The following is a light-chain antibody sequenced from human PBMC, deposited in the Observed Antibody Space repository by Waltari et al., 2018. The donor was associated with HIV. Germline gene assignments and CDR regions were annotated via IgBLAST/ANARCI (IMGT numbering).Light chain of an antibody. CDR1: SSNIGSNY. J-gene: IGLJ2*01. Sequence: QSVLTQPPSASGTPGQRITISCSGSSSNIGSNYVYWYQQLPGTAPKLLIDRNNQRPSGVPVRFSGSKSGTSASRAISGLRSEDEADYYCATWDDTLSGHVVFGGGTKLNVL. CDR3: ATWDDTLSGHVV. V-gene: IGLV1-47*01. CDR2: RNN.